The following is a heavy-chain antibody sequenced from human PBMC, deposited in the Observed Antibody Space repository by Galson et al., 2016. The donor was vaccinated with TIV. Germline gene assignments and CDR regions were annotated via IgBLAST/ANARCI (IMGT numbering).Heavy chain of an antibody. J-gene: IGHJ4*02. CDR3: ARADSSGPYYFDY. V-gene: IGHV3-7*03. CDR1: GFTFNSYW. D-gene: IGHD6-19*01. CDR2: IKQDGSDK. Sequence: SLRLSCAASGFTFNSYWMSWVRQAPGKGLEWVANIKQDGSDKYYVDSVKGRFTISRDNAKNSLYLEMNSLRAEDTAVYYCARADSSGPYYFDYWGQGTLVTVSS.